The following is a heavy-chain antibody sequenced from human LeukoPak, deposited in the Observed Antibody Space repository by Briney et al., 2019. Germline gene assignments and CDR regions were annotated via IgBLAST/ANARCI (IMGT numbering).Heavy chain of an antibody. CDR3: ARRSLVRTVGYYYGMDV. V-gene: IGHV4-39*07. CDR2: GDYSGGT. CDR1: GDSFTSVTDY. D-gene: IGHD1-26*01. J-gene: IGHJ6*02. Sequence: PSETLSLTCTVSGDSFTSVTDYWAWIRQPPGKGLEWIASGDYSGGTYYNPSLESRVAISADMSKNQISLKLTSVTGADTAVYYCARRSLVRTVGYYYGMDVWGQGTTVTVSS.